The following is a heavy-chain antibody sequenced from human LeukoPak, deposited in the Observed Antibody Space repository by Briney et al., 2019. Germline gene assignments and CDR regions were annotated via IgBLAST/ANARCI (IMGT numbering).Heavy chain of an antibody. CDR3: ARTSSGWYGGGDY. CDR2: IIPIFGTA. CDR1: GGTFSSYA. D-gene: IGHD6-19*01. J-gene: IGHJ4*02. V-gene: IGHV1-69*01. Sequence: SVKVSCTASGGTFSSYAISWVRQAPGQGLEWMGGIIPIFGTANYAQKFQGRVTITADESTSTAYMELSSLRSEDTAVYYCARTSSGWYGGGDYWGQGTLVTVSS.